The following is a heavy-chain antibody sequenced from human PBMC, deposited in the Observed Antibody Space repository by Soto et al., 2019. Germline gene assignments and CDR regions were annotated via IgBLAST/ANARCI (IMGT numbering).Heavy chain of an antibody. Sequence: GGSLRLSCAASGFTFSSYAMSWVRQAPGKGLEWVSAISGSGGSTYYADSVKGRFTISRDNSKNTLYLQMNSLRAEDTAVYYCAKADYYDSSGYPATYYYFDYWGQGTLVTVSS. V-gene: IGHV3-23*01. J-gene: IGHJ4*02. CDR2: ISGSGGST. CDR3: AKADYYDSSGYPATYYYFDY. CDR1: GFTFSSYA. D-gene: IGHD3-22*01.